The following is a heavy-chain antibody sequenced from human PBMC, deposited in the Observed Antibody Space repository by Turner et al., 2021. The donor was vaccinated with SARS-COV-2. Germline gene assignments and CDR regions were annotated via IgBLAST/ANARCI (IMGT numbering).Heavy chain of an antibody. CDR2: MSTTSNTI. D-gene: IGHD3-10*01. CDR1: GFTFSSYS. J-gene: IGHJ6*02. Sequence: EVQLVESGGGLVQPGGSLRLSCAASGFTFSSYSMNWVRQAPGKGLEWVSYMSTTSNTIYYADSVRGRFTISRDNAKNSLYLQMNSLRAEDTAVYYCARERGFGMDVWGQGTTVTVSS. CDR3: ARERGFGMDV. V-gene: IGHV3-48*01.